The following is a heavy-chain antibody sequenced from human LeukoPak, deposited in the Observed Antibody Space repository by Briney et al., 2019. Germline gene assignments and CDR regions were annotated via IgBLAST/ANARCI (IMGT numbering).Heavy chain of an antibody. CDR3: ATERGYCSSTSCQTSSFDY. CDR2: ISAYNGNT. J-gene: IGHJ4*02. D-gene: IGHD2-2*01. Sequence: GASVKVSCKASGYTFTSYGISWVRQAPGQGLEWMGWISAYNGNTNYAQKLQGRVTMTTDTSTSTAYMELRSLRSDDTAVYYCATERGYCSSTSCQTSSFDYWGQGTLVTVSS. CDR1: GYTFTSYG. V-gene: IGHV1-18*01.